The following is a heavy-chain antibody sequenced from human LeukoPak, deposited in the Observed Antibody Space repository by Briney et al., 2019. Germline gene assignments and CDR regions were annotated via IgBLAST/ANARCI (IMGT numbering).Heavy chain of an antibody. CDR3: ARGSAAAGTYWFDP. Sequence: PGGSLRLSCAASGFTFSSYWMSWVRQAPGKGLEWVANIKQAGSEKYYVDSVKGRFTISRDNAKNSLYLQMNSLRAEDTAVYYCARGSAAAGTYWFDPWGQGTLVPVSS. V-gene: IGHV3-7*01. J-gene: IGHJ5*02. D-gene: IGHD6-13*01. CDR1: GFTFSSYW. CDR2: IKQAGSEK.